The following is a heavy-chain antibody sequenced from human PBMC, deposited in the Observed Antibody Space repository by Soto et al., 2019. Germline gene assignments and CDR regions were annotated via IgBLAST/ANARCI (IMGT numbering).Heavy chain of an antibody. CDR1: GGSFSGYY. J-gene: IGHJ4*02. D-gene: IGHD6-13*01. V-gene: IGHV4-34*01. CDR3: ARLSGQQLAGDY. CDR2: INHSGST. Sequence: PSETLSLTCAVYGGSFSGYYWTWIRQPPGTGLEWIGEINHSGSTNYNPSLKSRVTISVDTSKNQFSLKLTSVTASDTAIYYCARLSGQQLAGDYWGQGTQVTVSS.